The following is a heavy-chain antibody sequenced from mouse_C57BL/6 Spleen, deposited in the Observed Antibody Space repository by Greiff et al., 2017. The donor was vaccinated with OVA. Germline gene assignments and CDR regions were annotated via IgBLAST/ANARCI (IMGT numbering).Heavy chain of an antibody. J-gene: IGHJ4*01. D-gene: IGHD1-1*01. CDR1: GYTFTSYW. CDR2: IDPSDSYT. Sequence: VQLQQPGAELVMPGASVKLSCKASGYTFTSYWMHWVKQRPGQGLEWIGEIDPSDSYTNYNQKFKGKSTLTVDKSSSTAYMQLSSLTSEDSAVDYCARSRFITTVVATEDYAMDYWGQGTSVTVSS. CDR3: ARSRFITTVVATEDYAMDY. V-gene: IGHV1-69*01.